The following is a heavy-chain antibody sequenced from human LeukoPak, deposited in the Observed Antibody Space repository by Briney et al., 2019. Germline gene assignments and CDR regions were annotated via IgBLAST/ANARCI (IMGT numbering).Heavy chain of an antibody. J-gene: IGHJ4*02. V-gene: IGHV3-21*01. D-gene: IGHD6-6*01. Sequence: GGSLRLSCAASGFTFSSYSMNWVRQAPGKGLKWVSSISSSSYIYYADSVKGRFTISRDNAKNSLYLQMNSLRAEDTAVYYCAKGGYSSSLGFDYWGQGTLVTVSS. CDR2: ISSSSYI. CDR3: AKGGYSSSLGFDY. CDR1: GFTFSSYS.